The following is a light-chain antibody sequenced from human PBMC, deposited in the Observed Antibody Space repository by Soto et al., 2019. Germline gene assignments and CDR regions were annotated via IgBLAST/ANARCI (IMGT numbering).Light chain of an antibody. CDR2: WAS. V-gene: IGKV4-1*01. J-gene: IGKJ1*01. CDR3: QQYYGTPRT. CDR1: ETILYTSNNKNF. Sequence: EIVMTQSPDSLAVSLGERATINCKSSETILYTSNNKNFLAWYQQKAGQPPKLLIYWASTREMGVPDRLSGSGSGTEFTLTINTLQAEDVAVYYCQQYYGTPRTFGQGTKVEVK.